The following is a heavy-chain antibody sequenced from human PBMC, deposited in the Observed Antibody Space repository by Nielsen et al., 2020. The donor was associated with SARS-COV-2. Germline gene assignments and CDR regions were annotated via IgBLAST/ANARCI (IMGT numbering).Heavy chain of an antibody. D-gene: IGHD2-15*01. Sequence: GGSLRLSCAASGFTFSSYAMSWVRQAPGKGLEWVSVIYSGGSSTYYADSVKGRFTISRDNSKNTLYLQMNSLRAEDTAVYYCAKDQGGSSLLYYYYGMDVWGQGTTVTVS. J-gene: IGHJ6*02. CDR2: IYSGGSST. CDR3: AKDQGGSSLLYYYYGMDV. CDR1: GFTFSSYA. V-gene: IGHV3-23*03.